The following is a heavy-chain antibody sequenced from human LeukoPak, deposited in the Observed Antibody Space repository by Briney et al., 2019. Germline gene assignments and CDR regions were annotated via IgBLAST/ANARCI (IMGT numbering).Heavy chain of an antibody. CDR3: ARVGRGYSYGNPFDY. Sequence: GGSLRLSCAASGFTFSSYAMHGVPEAPGKGLEGVSSISSISSYMYYADSVKSRFTISRDNAKNSLYLQMNSLRAEDTAVYYCARVGRGYSYGNPFDYWGQGTLVTVSS. J-gene: IGHJ4*02. D-gene: IGHD5-18*01. CDR2: ISSISSYM. CDR1: GFTFSSYA. V-gene: IGHV3-21*01.